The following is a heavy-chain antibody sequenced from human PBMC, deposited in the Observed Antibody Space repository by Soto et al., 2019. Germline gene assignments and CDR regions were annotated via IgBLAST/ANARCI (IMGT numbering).Heavy chain of an antibody. Sequence: PGGSLRLSCAASGFTVSSNYMSWVRQAPGKGLEWVSVIYSGGSTYYADSVKGRFTISRDNSKNTLYLQMNSLRAEDTAVYYCARGPEYDILTGYYPNSYYFDYWGQGTLVTVSS. CDR3: ARGPEYDILTGYYPNSYYFDY. J-gene: IGHJ4*02. D-gene: IGHD3-9*01. CDR1: GFTVSSNY. CDR2: IYSGGST. V-gene: IGHV3-53*01.